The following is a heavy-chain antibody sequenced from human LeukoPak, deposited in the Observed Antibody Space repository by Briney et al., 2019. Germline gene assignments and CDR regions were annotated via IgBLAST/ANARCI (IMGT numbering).Heavy chain of an antibody. CDR1: GYTFSSHG. CDR2: ISASSGKT. V-gene: IGHV1-18*01. D-gene: IGHD2-2*01. CDR3: ARANCGRTSCYFDI. Sequence: GASVKVSCKTSGYTFSSHGITWVRQAPGQGLEWMGWISASSGKTNIAQNLQGRVTMTTDTSTTTAYMDLRSLRSDDTAVYYCARANCGRTSCYFDIWAQGTMVTVSS. J-gene: IGHJ3*02.